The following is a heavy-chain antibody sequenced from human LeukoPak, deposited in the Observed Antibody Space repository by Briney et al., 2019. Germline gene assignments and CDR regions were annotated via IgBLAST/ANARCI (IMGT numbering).Heavy chain of an antibody. J-gene: IGHJ4*02. CDR1: GGTFSSYA. Sequence: SVKVSCKASGGTFSSYATSWVRQAPGQGLEWMGRIIPILGIANYAQKFQGRVTITADKSTSTAFMELSSLRSEDTAVYYCARDRWGTMVRGVPYFDYWGQGTLVTVSS. V-gene: IGHV1-69*04. D-gene: IGHD3-10*01. CDR2: IIPILGIA. CDR3: ARDRWGTMVRGVPYFDY.